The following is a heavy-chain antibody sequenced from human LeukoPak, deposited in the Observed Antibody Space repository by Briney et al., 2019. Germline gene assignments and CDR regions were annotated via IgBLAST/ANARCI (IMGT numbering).Heavy chain of an antibody. D-gene: IGHD3-10*01. J-gene: IGHJ5*02. Sequence: PSETLSLTCTVSDGSINTYYWSWIRQPAGKGLGWIGHIYTGGSTNYNPSLKSRVTMSLDTSKNQFSLKLSSVTAADTAVYYCARDKYYGSGNYGKYNWFDPWGQGALVTVSP. CDR1: DGSINTYY. V-gene: IGHV4-4*07. CDR3: ARDKYYGSGNYGKYNWFDP. CDR2: IYTGGST.